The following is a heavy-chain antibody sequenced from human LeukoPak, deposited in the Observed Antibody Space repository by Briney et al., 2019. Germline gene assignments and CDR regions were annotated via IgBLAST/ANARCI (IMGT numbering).Heavy chain of an antibody. V-gene: IGHV1-18*04. CDR3: ARVFDYYGSGSYSN. CDR2: ISAYNGNT. Sequence: ASVKVSCKASGYTFTSYGISLVRQAPGQGLEWMGWISAYNGNTNYAQKLQGRVTMTTDTSTSTAYMELRSLRSDDTAVYYCARVFDYYGSGSYSNWGQGTLVTVSS. J-gene: IGHJ4*02. CDR1: GYTFTSYG. D-gene: IGHD3-10*01.